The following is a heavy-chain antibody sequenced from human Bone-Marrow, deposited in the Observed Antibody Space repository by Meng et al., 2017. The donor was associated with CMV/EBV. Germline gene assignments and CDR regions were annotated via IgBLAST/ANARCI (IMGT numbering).Heavy chain of an antibody. Sequence: ASVKVSCKASGYTFTGYYMHWVRQAPGQGLEWMGWINPNSGGTNYAQKFQGRVTMTRDTSISTAYMELSRLRSDDTAVYYCAREAPVPAALFDPCGQGTLVTASS. J-gene: IGHJ5*02. V-gene: IGHV1-2*02. D-gene: IGHD2-2*01. CDR2: INPNSGGT. CDR1: GYTFTGYY. CDR3: AREAPVPAALFDP.